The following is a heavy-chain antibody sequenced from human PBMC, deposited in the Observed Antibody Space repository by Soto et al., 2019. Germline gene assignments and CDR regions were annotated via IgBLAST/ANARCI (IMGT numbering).Heavy chain of an antibody. CDR2: IWYDGSNK. CDR3: ARDKRFGELVPNYFDY. D-gene: IGHD3-10*01. V-gene: IGHV3-33*01. Sequence: QVQLVESGGGVVQPGRSLRLSCAASGFTFSSYGMHWVRQAPGKGLEWVAVIWYDGSNKYYADSVKGRFPISRDNSKNTLYLQMNCLRAEDTAVYYCARDKRFGELVPNYFDYWGQGTLVTVSS. CDR1: GFTFSSYG. J-gene: IGHJ4*02.